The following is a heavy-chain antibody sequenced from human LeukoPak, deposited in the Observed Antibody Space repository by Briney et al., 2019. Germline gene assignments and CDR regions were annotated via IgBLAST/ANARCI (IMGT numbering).Heavy chain of an antibody. V-gene: IGHV5-51*01. CDR1: GYSFSSYW. CDR3: TRHPTSISNPYYIDV. CDR2: IYPGDFDT. D-gene: IGHD2-2*01. J-gene: IGHJ6*03. Sequence: PGESLKISCKGSGYSFSSYWIGWVRQMPGKGLEWTGIIYPGDFDTRYSPSFQGQVTISVDRSISTAYLQWSSLKASDTAMYYCTRHPTSISNPYYIDVWGRGTTVTVSS.